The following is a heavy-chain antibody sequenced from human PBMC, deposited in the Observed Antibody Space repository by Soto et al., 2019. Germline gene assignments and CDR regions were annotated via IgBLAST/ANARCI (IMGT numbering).Heavy chain of an antibody. CDR2: LSYNGVTT. D-gene: IGHD2-15*01. CDR1: GFTFNTYS. V-gene: IGHV3-30-3*01. CDR3: VREIGMGGFYV. Sequence: QVQVVESGGGVVQPGRSLRLSCVASGFTFNTYSTHWVRRAPGQGLVEWVAVLSYNGVTTYYADSVEGRFTISRDDSKNTLYLQMNSLRPEDTAVYHCVREIGMGGFYVWGQGTMVSVS. J-gene: IGHJ3*01.